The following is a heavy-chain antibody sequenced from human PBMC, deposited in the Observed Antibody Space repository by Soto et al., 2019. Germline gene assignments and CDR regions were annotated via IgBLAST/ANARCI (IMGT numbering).Heavy chain of an antibody. CDR3: AREVLGHEVGAGWFDP. Sequence: QVQLVQSGAAVKKPGSSVKVSCKASGGTFSSYAISWVRQAPGQGLEWMGGIIPIFGTANYAQKFQGRVTITADESTSTAYMELSSLRSEDTAVYYCAREVLGHEVGAGWFDPWGQGTLVTVSS. V-gene: IGHV1-69*12. J-gene: IGHJ5*02. D-gene: IGHD1-26*01. CDR1: GGTFSSYA. CDR2: IIPIFGTA.